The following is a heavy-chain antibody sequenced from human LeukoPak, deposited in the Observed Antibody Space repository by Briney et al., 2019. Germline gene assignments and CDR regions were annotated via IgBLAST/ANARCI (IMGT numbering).Heavy chain of an antibody. CDR1: GFTFSSYA. D-gene: IGHD3-22*01. CDR3: ARGHLRISSDVTGFDY. V-gene: IGHV3-30-3*01. Sequence: GGSLRLSCAASGFTFSSYAMHWVRQAPGKGLEWVAVISYDGSNKYYADSVKGRFTISRDNSKNTLYLQMNSLRAEDTAVYYCARGHLRISSDVTGFDYWGQGTLVTVSS. J-gene: IGHJ4*02. CDR2: ISYDGSNK.